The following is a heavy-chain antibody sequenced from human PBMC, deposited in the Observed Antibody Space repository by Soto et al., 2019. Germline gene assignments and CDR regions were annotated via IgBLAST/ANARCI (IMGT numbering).Heavy chain of an antibody. CDR1: GFTFSSYA. CDR2: ISGSGGST. CDR3: AKRVLYYYYMDV. D-gene: IGHD3-10*01. Sequence: GGSLRLSCAASGFTFSSYAMSWVRQAPGKGLEWVSAISGSGGSTYYADSVKGRFTISKDNSKNTLYLQMNSLRAEDTAVYYCAKRVLYYYYMDVWGKGTTVTVSS. V-gene: IGHV3-23*01. J-gene: IGHJ6*03.